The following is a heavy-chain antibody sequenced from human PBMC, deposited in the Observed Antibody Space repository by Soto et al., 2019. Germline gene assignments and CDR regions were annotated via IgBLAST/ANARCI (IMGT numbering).Heavy chain of an antibody. Sequence: SGPTLVQPTQTLTLTCTFSGFSLSTSGVGVGWIRQPPGKALEWLALIYWDDDKRYSPSLKSRLTITKDTSKNQVVLTMTNMDPVDTATYYCAHRHFGSILEWLSKKTNWFDPWGQGTLVTVSS. V-gene: IGHV2-5*02. CDR1: GFSLSTSGVG. CDR3: AHRHFGSILEWLSKKTNWFDP. D-gene: IGHD3-3*01. CDR2: IYWDDDK. J-gene: IGHJ5*02.